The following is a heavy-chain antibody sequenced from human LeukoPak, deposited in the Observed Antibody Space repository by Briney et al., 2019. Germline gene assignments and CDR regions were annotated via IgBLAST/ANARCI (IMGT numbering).Heavy chain of an antibody. CDR3: ARVETIFGVVISYYFDY. V-gene: IGHV1-18*01. J-gene: IGHJ4*02. CDR2: IGAYNGNT. CDR1: GYTFTSYG. Sequence: GASVKVSCKASGYTFTSYGISWVRQAPGQGLEWMGWIGAYNGNTNYAQKLQGRVTMTTDTSTSTAYMELRSLRSDDTAVYYCARVETIFGVVISYYFDYWGQGTLVTVSS. D-gene: IGHD3-3*01.